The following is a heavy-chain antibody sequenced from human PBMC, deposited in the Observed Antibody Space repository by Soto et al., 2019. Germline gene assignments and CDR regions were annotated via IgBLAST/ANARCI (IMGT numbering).Heavy chain of an antibody. V-gene: IGHV3-23*01. Sequence: EEQVLESGGGLVQPGGSLRLSCAASGFSFGSYVMTWVRQAPGKWLEWVSGISASGRSTYYADSVKGRFTVSRDNSKNTLYLDMNNLRVDDTAGYFCTRPFAYQMPSCGYVDLWGRGTLVTVSP. D-gene: IGHD2-2*01. CDR1: GFSFGSYV. CDR3: TRPFAYQMPSCGYVDL. J-gene: IGHJ2*01. CDR2: ISASGRST.